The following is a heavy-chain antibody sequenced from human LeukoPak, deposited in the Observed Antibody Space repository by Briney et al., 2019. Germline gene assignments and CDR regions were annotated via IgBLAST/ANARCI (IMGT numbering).Heavy chain of an antibody. Sequence: GESLKISCKGSGYSFTSYWISWVRQMPGKGLEWMGRIDPSDSYTNYSPSFQGHVTISADESISTAYLQWSSLKASDTAMYYCARQTMVRGVYYYGMDVWGKGTTVTVSS. V-gene: IGHV5-10-1*01. CDR1: GYSFTSYW. CDR3: ARQTMVRGVYYYGMDV. D-gene: IGHD3-10*01. CDR2: IDPSDSYT. J-gene: IGHJ6*04.